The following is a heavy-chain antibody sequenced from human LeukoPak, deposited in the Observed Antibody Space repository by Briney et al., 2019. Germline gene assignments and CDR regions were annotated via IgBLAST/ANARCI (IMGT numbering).Heavy chain of an antibody. CDR3: AGDKKYYYGSGSDY. CDR1: GYTFTGYY. Sequence: ASVKVSCKASGYTFTGYYMHWVRQAPGQGLEWMGWINPNSGGTNYAQKFQGRVTMTRDTSISTAYMELSRLRSDDTAVYYCAGDKKYYYGSGSDYWGQGTLVTVSS. CDR2: INPNSGGT. V-gene: IGHV1-2*02. D-gene: IGHD3-10*01. J-gene: IGHJ4*02.